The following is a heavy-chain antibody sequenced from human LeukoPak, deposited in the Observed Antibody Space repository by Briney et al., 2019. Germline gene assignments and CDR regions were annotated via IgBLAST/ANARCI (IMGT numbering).Heavy chain of an antibody. Sequence: GGSLRLTCAASGFTFSSYAMHWVRQAPGKGLEWVAVISYDGSNKYYADSVKGRFTISRDNSKNTLYLQMNSLRAEDTAVYYCARAGSSWYGGNWFDPWGQGTLVTVSS. CDR2: ISYDGSNK. CDR1: GFTFSSYA. V-gene: IGHV3-30*04. J-gene: IGHJ5*02. CDR3: ARAGSSWYGGNWFDP. D-gene: IGHD6-13*01.